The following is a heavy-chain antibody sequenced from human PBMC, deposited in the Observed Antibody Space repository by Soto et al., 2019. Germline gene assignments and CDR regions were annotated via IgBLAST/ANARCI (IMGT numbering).Heavy chain of an antibody. V-gene: IGHV1-18*04. Sequence: QVQLVQSGAEVKKPGASVKVSCKASGYTFTSYGISWVRQAPGQGLEWMGWISAYNGNTNYAQKLQGRVTMTADTSTSTAYMELRSLRSDDTAVYYCARDPGCIVGEPRCGMDVWGQGTTVTVSS. CDR2: ISAYNGNT. CDR3: ARDPGCIVGEPRCGMDV. CDR1: GYTFTSYG. D-gene: IGHD1-26*01. J-gene: IGHJ6*02.